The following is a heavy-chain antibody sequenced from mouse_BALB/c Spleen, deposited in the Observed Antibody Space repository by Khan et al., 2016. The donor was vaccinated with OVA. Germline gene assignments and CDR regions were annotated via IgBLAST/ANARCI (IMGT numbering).Heavy chain of an antibody. V-gene: IGHV5-6*01. CDR3: ASHLTGSFAY. J-gene: IGHJ3*01. CDR2: ISSGGDYT. Sequence: VQLVESGADLVKPGGSLKLSCAASGFTFSSYSMSWVRQTPDRRLEWVATISSGGDYTYYPDIVKGRFTISRDTAKHTLYLQMSSLKSEDTAIYYCASHLTGSFAYWGQGTLVTVSA. CDR1: GFTFSSYS. D-gene: IGHD4-1*01.